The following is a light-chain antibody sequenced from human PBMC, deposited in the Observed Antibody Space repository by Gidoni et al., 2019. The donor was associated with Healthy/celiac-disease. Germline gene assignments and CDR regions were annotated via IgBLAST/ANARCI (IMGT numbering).Light chain of an antibody. V-gene: IGKV2-28*01. CDR3: MLARQTPLHT. J-gene: IGKJ2*01. CDR2: LDS. CDR1: QSPLHSNGYNY. Sequence: DIVMSQSPLSLPVTPAEPASISCRSSQSPLHSNGYNYLYWYLQKPGQSPQLLIYLDSHRASGGPDRFIGSGSGTDFTLIISRVEADDVGVYYCMLARQTPLHTFGQXTKLEIK.